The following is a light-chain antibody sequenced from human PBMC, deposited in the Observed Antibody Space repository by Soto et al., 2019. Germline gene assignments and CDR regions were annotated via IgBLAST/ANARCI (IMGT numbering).Light chain of an antibody. J-gene: IGLJ1*01. CDR2: DVN. V-gene: IGLV2-14*03. Sequence: QSALTQPASVSGSPGQSITISCTGTSSDVGGYNFVSWYQHHPGQAPKLIIYDVNNRPSGVSNRFSGSKSGNTASLTISGLQAEDEADYYCTSYTTSSTYVFGTGTELTVL. CDR3: TSYTTSSTYV. CDR1: SSDVGGYNF.